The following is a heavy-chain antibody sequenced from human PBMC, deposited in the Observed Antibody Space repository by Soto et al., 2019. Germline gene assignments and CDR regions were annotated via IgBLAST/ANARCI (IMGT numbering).Heavy chain of an antibody. CDR1: GYTFTTYY. CDR3: ARAVISTQENSKYYYGMDV. D-gene: IGHD2-21*01. Sequence: ASVKVSCKTSGYTFTTYYVHWVRQAPGQGLEWMGLINPSDGSTRSAQKFQGRVTMTSDTSTSTVYMDLSSLTSEDTAIYYCARAVISTQENSKYYYGMDVWGQGTTVTVSS. CDR2: INPSDGST. J-gene: IGHJ6*02. V-gene: IGHV1-46*01.